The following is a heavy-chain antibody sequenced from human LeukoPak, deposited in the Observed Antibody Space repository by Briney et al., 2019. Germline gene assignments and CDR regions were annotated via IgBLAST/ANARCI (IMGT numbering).Heavy chain of an antibody. CDR1: GFTFSSYW. D-gene: IGHD5-12*01. V-gene: IGHV3-74*03. CDR2: LSGDGRRT. Sequence: GGSLRLSCADSGFTFSSYWMHWVRQAPGKGLVWVSRLSGDGRRTTYADSVKGRFTISRDSAKNTLYLQMNSVRAEDTAKYYCLVVATGGSSQRWGQGTEVTVSS. J-gene: IGHJ1*01. CDR3: LVVATGGSSQR.